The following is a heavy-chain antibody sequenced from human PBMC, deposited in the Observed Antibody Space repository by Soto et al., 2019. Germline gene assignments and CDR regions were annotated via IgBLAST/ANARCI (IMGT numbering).Heavy chain of an antibody. CDR3: VRGDRVGFEL. CDR2: VHSDGTTT. V-gene: IGHV3-74*01. Sequence: EVPLVESGGGLVQPGESLRLSCAASGVTFDYYWMHWVRQAPGKGLVWVSRVHSDGTTTTYADSVKGRFTISRDNARNTVSLQMSSLRAEDTAIYYCVRGDRVGFELWGHGTVVTVSS. CDR1: GVTFDYYW. J-gene: IGHJ3*01. D-gene: IGHD1-26*01.